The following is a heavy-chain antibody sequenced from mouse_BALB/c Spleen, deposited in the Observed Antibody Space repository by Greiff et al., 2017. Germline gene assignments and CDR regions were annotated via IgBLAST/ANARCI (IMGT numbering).Heavy chain of an antibody. V-gene: IGHV5-6-5*01. J-gene: IGHJ4*01. D-gene: IGHD1-3*01. CDR2: SSSGGST. CDR3: ARSGYYAMDY. Sequence: EVMLVESGGGLVKPGGSLKLSCAASGFTFSSYAMSWVRQTPEKRLEWVASSSSGGSTYYPDSVKGRFTISRDNARNILYLQMSSLRSEDTAMYYCARSGYYAMDYWGQGTSVTVSS. CDR1: GFTFSSYA.